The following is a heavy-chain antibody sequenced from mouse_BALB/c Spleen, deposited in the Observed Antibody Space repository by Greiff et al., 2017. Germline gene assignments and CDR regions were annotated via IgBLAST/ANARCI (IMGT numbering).Heavy chain of an antibody. V-gene: IGHV5-6-3*01. CDR1: GFTFSSYG. J-gene: IGHJ3*01. CDR3: ARDLYYYGSSWFAY. Sequence: EVQRVESGGGLVQPGGSLKLSCAASGFTFSSYGMSWVRQTPDKRLELVATINSNGGSTYYPDSVKGRFTISRDNAKNTLYLQMSSLKSEDTAMYYCARDLYYYGSSWFAYWGQGTLVTVSA. D-gene: IGHD1-1*01. CDR2: INSNGGST.